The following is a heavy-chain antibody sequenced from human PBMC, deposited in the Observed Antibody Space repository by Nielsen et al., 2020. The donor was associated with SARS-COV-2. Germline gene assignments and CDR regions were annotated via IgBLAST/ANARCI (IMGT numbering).Heavy chain of an antibody. Sequence: GESLKISCAASGFTFSRYGMHWVRQAQGKGLEWVAFIRYDGSNKYYADSVKGRFTISRDNSKNTLYLQMNSLRAEDTAVYYCAKGCSSTICWNNWFDPWGQGTLVTVSS. CDR3: AKGCSSTICWNNWFDP. V-gene: IGHV3-30*02. D-gene: IGHD2-2*01. CDR2: IRYDGSNK. CDR1: GFTFSRYG. J-gene: IGHJ5*02.